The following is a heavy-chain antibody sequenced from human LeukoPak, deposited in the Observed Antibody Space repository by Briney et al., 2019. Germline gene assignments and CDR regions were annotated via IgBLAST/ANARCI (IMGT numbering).Heavy chain of an antibody. Sequence: GGSLRLSCAASGFTFSSYAMHWVRQAPGKGLEWVALVWYDGSNKYYADSVKGRYTISRDNSKNTLYLQMNSLRPEDTAVFYCARNYGTNSGGFDIWGQGTTVSVSS. CDR3: ARNYGTNSGGFDI. V-gene: IGHV3-33*08. J-gene: IGHJ3*02. D-gene: IGHD4-23*01. CDR1: GFTFSSYA. CDR2: VWYDGSNK.